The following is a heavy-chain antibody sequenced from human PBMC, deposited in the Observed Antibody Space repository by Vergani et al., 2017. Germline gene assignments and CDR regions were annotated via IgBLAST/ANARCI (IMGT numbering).Heavy chain of an antibody. Sequence: QVQLEESGPGLVKPSETLSLTCTVSGGSFNTYYWSWIRQSPGKGLAWIGYIYSTGSTNYHPSLISRVTMSVDTSKNQFSLQLRSVTAADTAVYFCARVMYRDEASTGYRLEGMDIWGQGTTVTISS. CDR2: IYSTGST. J-gene: IGHJ6*02. CDR1: GGSFNTYY. V-gene: IGHV4-59*13. CDR3: ARVMYRDEASTGYRLEGMDI. D-gene: IGHD3-9*01.